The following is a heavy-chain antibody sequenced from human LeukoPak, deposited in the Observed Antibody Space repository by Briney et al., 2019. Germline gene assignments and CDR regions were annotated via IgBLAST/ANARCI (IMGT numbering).Heavy chain of an antibody. J-gene: IGHJ4*02. V-gene: IGHV3-30-3*01. CDR2: TSSDLNVK. Sequence: GGTLRLSCAASGFTFRNYVIHWVRQAPGKGLEWVAVTSSDLNVKLYADSVKGRFTISRDNSRSTLYLQMNSLRPEDTAIYYCAREGYYGSGSPPSSYFDYWGQGTLVTVSS. CDR1: GFTFRNYV. CDR3: AREGYYGSGSPPSSYFDY. D-gene: IGHD3-10*01.